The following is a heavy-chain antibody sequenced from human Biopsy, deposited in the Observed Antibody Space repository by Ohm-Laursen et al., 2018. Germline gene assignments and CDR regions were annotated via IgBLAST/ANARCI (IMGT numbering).Heavy chain of an antibody. CDR1: GYTLTELS. D-gene: IGHD1-1*01. V-gene: IGHV1-24*01. CDR2: FAPENGKT. CDR3: AADINVWNVNY. J-gene: IGHJ4*02. Sequence: SSVKVSCKVSGYTLTELSMHWVRQAPGNGLEWMGGFAPENGKTVYAQNFQARVSMTEDTSTDTAYMELRSLRSEDTAVYYCAADINVWNVNYWGQGTQVTVSS.